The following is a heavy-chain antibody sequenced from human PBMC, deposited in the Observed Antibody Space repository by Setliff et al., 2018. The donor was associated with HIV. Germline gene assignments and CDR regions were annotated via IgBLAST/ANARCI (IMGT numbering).Heavy chain of an antibody. CDR2: IDWDDDK. J-gene: IGHJ4*02. V-gene: IGHV2-70*11. D-gene: IGHD6-6*01. CDR3: ARASGAYSNSFYFDY. Sequence: SGPTLVNPTQTLTLTCTFSGFSLSIHGMCVSWIRQPPGKALEWLARIDWDDDKYYSTSLKTRLTISKDTSKNQVVLTMTNMGPVDTATYYCARASGAYSNSFYFDYWGQGALVTVSS. CDR1: GFSLSIHGMC.